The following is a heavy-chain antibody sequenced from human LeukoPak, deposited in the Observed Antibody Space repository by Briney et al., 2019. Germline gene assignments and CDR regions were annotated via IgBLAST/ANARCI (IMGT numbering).Heavy chain of an antibody. D-gene: IGHD2-15*01. Sequence: PGGSLRLSCAASGSTFSNYAMSWVRQAPGKGLEWVSGVSDSGRSTYYTDSVKGRCAISRDNSKNTVSLQMNNVRAEDTAVYFCAKHDSDIPSWGQGILVTVSS. V-gene: IGHV3-23*01. CDR2: VSDSGRST. J-gene: IGHJ5*02. CDR3: AKHDSDIPS. CDR1: GSTFSNYA.